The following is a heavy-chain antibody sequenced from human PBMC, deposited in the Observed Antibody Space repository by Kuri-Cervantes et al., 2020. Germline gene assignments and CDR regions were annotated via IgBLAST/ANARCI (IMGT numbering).Heavy chain of an antibody. CDR3: ARGLRIAAFD. CDR2: VYNSGIT. CDR1: GGSISHYY. Sequence: SETLSLTCTVSGGSISHYYWSWIRQPPGKGLQWIGYVYNSGITNYNPSLKSRVTFAIDTSKIQFSLKLNSVTAADTAVYYCARGLRIAAFDWGQGTLVTVSS. D-gene: IGHD6-13*01. V-gene: IGHV4-59*12. J-gene: IGHJ4*02.